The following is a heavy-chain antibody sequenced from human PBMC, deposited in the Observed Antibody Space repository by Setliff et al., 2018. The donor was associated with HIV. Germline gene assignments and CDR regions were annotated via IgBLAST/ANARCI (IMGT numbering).Heavy chain of an antibody. V-gene: IGHV4-4*09. J-gene: IGHJ6*02. CDR2: IFTSGDT. D-gene: IGHD2-21*02. Sequence: SETLSLTCTVSGVSISNYYWNWIRQPPGKGLEWIGYIFTSGDTNYNPSLRSRVTMSIDTSKNQFSLKLSSVTAADTGIYFCARGGAVTVLGIPSYYSFYGLDKWGQGTTVTVSS. CDR3: ARGGAVTVLGIPSYYSFYGLDK. CDR1: GVSISNYY.